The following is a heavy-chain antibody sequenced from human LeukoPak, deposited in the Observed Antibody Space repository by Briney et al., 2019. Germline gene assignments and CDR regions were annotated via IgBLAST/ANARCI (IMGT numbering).Heavy chain of an antibody. Sequence: SGPTLVKPTQTLTLTCTFSGFSLSTSGVGVSWIRQPPGKALEWLALIYWNDDKRYSPSLKSRLTITKDTSKNQVVLTMTNMDPVDTATYYCAHSTYYYDSKIYYYYMDVWGKGTTVTVSS. J-gene: IGHJ6*03. D-gene: IGHD3-22*01. V-gene: IGHV2-5*01. CDR2: IYWNDDK. CDR3: AHSTYYYDSKIYYYYMDV. CDR1: GFSLSTSGVG.